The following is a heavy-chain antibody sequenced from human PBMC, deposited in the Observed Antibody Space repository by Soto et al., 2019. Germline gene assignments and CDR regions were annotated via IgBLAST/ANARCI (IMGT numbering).Heavy chain of an antibody. Sequence: LGESLKISCNGSGYNFNTYWTAWVRQMPGKGLEWMGFIYPGDSDTRYSPSFQGQVTISADKSINTAYLQWRTLKASDTAIYYCARHMEAHSHFYYGMDVWGQGTTVTVSS. CDR2: IYPGDSDT. D-gene: IGHD3-10*01. J-gene: IGHJ6*02. V-gene: IGHV5-51*01. CDR1: GYNFNTYW. CDR3: ARHMEAHSHFYYGMDV.